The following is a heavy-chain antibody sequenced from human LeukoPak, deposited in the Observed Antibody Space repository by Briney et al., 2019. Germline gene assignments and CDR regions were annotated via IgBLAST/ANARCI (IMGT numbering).Heavy chain of an antibody. CDR3: TRAVAARRWFFDY. CDR1: GGSISSSSYY. Sequence: PSETLSLTCTVSGGSISSSSYYWGWIRQPPGKGLEWIGSIYYSGSTYYNPSLKSRVTISVDTSKNQFSLKLSSVTAADTAVYYCTRAVAARRWFFDYWGQGTLVTVSS. D-gene: IGHD2-15*01. CDR2: IYYSGST. J-gene: IGHJ4*02. V-gene: IGHV4-39*01.